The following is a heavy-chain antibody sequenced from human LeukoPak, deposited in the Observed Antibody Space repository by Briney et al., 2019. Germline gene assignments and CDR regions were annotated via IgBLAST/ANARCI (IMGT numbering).Heavy chain of an antibody. J-gene: IGHJ6*03. Sequence: SETLSLTCTVSGGSISSYYWSWIRQPPGKGLEWIGYIYYSESTNYNPSLKSRVTISVDTSKNQFSLKLSSVTAADTAVYYCARGLQNYGDAQGPFDYYYYMDVWGKGTTVTVSS. D-gene: IGHD4-17*01. V-gene: IGHV4-59*01. CDR3: ARGLQNYGDAQGPFDYYYYMDV. CDR2: IYYSEST. CDR1: GGSISSYY.